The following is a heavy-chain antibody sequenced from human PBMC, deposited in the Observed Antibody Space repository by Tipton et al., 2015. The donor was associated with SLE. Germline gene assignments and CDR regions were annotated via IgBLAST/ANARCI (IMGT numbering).Heavy chain of an antibody. CDR2: ISHSGNT. Sequence: GLVKPSETLSLTCTVSGVSIRTPTYYWGWIRQPPGKGLEWIGTISHSGNTYSHTSLESRVTISVDTSQNQFSLKLSSVTAADTAVYFCAREILWAGGWYFDVWGRGALVTVSS. CDR3: AREILWAGGWYFDV. D-gene: IGHD3-10*01. V-gene: IGHV4-39*07. CDR1: GVSIRTPTYY. J-gene: IGHJ2*01.